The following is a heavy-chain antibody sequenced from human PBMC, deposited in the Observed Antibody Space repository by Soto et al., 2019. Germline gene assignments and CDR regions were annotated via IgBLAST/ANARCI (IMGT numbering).Heavy chain of an antibody. D-gene: IGHD5-12*01. J-gene: IGHJ4*02. Sequence: QVQLVESGGGVVQPGRSLRLSCAASGFTFSSFCMHWVRQAPGKGLEWVAVASYDGSYKYYADSVKGRFTISRDNSKNTLYLQMNSLRAEDTAVYYCAKERSVVATTPDFDYWGQGTLVTVSS. V-gene: IGHV3-30*18. CDR1: GFTFSSFC. CDR2: ASYDGSYK. CDR3: AKERSVVATTPDFDY.